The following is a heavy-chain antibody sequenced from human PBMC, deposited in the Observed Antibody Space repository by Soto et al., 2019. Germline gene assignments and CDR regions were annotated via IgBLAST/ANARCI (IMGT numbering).Heavy chain of an antibody. Sequence: ASVKVSCKASGYTFTSYGISWVRQAPGQGLEWMGWISAYNGNTNYAQKLQGRVTMTTDTSTSTAYMELRSLRSDDTAVYYCARDDSGSDYIWGSYRILDYWGQGTPVTVSS. CDR3: ARDDSGSDYIWGSYRILDY. V-gene: IGHV1-18*01. CDR2: ISAYNGNT. CDR1: GYTFTSYG. D-gene: IGHD3-16*02. J-gene: IGHJ4*02.